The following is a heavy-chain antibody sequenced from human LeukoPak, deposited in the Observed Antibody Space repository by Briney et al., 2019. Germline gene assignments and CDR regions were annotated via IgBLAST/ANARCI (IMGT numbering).Heavy chain of an antibody. CDR1: GFTFSSYA. Sequence: PGGSLRLSCAASGFTFSSYAMHWVRQAPGKGLEWVAVISYDGSNKYYADSVKGRFTISRDNSKNTLYLQMNSLRAEDTAVYYCATDRGRIAAAATGGDYWGQGTLVTVSS. V-gene: IGHV3-30-3*01. D-gene: IGHD6-13*01. CDR3: ATDRGRIAAAATGGDY. J-gene: IGHJ4*02. CDR2: ISYDGSNK.